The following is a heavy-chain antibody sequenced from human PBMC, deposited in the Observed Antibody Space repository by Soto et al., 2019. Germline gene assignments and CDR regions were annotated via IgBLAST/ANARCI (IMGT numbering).Heavy chain of an antibody. J-gene: IGHJ6*02. CDR3: VRQGTGNLHGLVDV. V-gene: IGHV4-59*08. D-gene: IGHD3-10*01. CDR1: GGSIDGRN. Sequence: QVQLQESGPGLVKPSETLSLTCTVSGGSIDGRNCAWIRQPPGKGLEWLGYVYYDGGSSYNPSVKSRLTLSMDTSKRQSSLQMRSATAADAAVYYCVRQGTGNLHGLVDVWCRGTTVTVSS. CDR2: VYYDGGS.